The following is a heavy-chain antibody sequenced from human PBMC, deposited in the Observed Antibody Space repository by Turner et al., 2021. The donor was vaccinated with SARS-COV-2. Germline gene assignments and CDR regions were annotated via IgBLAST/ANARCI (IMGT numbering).Heavy chain of an antibody. CDR3: ARDLGGTSSLGGYFDY. Sequence: EVQLVEFGGGLVQPGGSRRLSCSASGFTVSSNYMNWVRQASGKGLEWVSVIYSGGSTYYTDSVKGRFTISRNTSKNTLYLQMNSLRAEDTAVYYCARDLGGTSSLGGYFDYWGQGTLVTVSS. D-gene: IGHD2-2*01. CDR2: IYSGGST. J-gene: IGHJ4*02. V-gene: IGHV3-66*02. CDR1: GFTVSSNY.